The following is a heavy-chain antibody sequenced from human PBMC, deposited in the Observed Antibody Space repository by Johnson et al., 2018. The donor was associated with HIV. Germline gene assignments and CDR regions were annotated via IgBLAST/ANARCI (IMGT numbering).Heavy chain of an antibody. J-gene: IGHJ3*02. D-gene: IGHD6-6*01. V-gene: IGHV3-30*14. CDR1: GFDFNTHN. Sequence: QVQLVESGGDVVQPGRSLRLSCAAFGFDFNTHNIHWVRQAPGKGLEWVTLISYHGSDTYYADSVQGRFTISRDNSKNTLYLQMNSLRAEDTAVYYCARVSSSSSFDAFDIWGQGTMVTVSS. CDR2: ISYHGSDT. CDR3: ARVSSSSSFDAFDI.